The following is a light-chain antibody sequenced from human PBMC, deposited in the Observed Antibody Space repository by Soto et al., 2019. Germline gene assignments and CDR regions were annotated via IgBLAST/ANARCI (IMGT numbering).Light chain of an antibody. CDR2: GAS. Sequence: EIVLTQSPGTLPLSPGERVTLSCRASQSVSRSYLAWYQQTPGQAPRXXIYGASSRATGIPERFSGSGAGTECTRTISRLEPEDVEVDYCQQYGSSTWTFGQGTKVDIK. V-gene: IGKV3-20*01. CDR3: QQYGSSTWT. J-gene: IGKJ1*01. CDR1: QSVSRSY.